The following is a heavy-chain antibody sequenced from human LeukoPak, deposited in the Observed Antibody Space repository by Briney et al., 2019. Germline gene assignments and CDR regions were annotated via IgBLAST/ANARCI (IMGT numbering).Heavy chain of an antibody. V-gene: IGHV1-18*01. J-gene: IGHJ4*02. Sequence: ASVKVSCKASGYTFTSYGISWVRQAPGQGLEWMGWISAYNGNTNYAQKLQGRVTMTTDTSTSTAYMELSSLRSEDTAVYYCARQLQWLVRGYFDYWGQGTLVTVSS. CDR3: ARQLQWLVRGYFDY. CDR2: ISAYNGNT. D-gene: IGHD6-19*01. CDR1: GYTFTSYG.